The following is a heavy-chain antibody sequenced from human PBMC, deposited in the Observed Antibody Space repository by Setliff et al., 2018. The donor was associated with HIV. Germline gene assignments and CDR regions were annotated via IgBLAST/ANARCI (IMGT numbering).Heavy chain of an antibody. V-gene: IGHV4-59*01. J-gene: IGHJ4*02. CDR2: IYYSGST. CDR1: GGSISSYY. D-gene: IGHD5-18*01. Sequence: SETLSLTCTVSGGSISSYYWSWIRQPPGKGLEWIGYIYYSGSTNYNPSLKSRVTISVDTSKNQFSLKLSSVTAADTAVYYCARRPLDTGIDSWGQGTLVTVSS. CDR3: ARRPLDTGIDS.